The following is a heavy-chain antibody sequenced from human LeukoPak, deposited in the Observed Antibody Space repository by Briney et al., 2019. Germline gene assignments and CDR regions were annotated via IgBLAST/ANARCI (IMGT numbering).Heavy chain of an antibody. J-gene: IGHJ4*02. D-gene: IGHD1-26*01. CDR1: GVSISSGGYY. CDR2: IYYSGST. Sequence: PSETLSLTCTASGVSISSGGYYWSWIRQHPGKGLEWIGYIYYSGSTYYNPSLKSRVTISVDTSKNQFSLKLSSVTAADTAVYYCARGDLWDFDYWGQGTLVTVSS. V-gene: IGHV4-31*03. CDR3: ARGDLWDFDY.